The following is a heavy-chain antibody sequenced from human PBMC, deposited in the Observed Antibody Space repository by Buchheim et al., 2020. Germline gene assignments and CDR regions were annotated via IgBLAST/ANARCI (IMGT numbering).Heavy chain of an antibody. D-gene: IGHD3-16*01. V-gene: IGHV4-59*01. J-gene: IGHJ4*02. CDR2: VYYSGST. Sequence: QVQLQESGPGLVKPSETLSLTCTVSGGSISSYYWSWIRQPPGKGLEWIGYVYYSGSTHYNPSLKSRVTLSVDTYKNHLSLRLNSVTSADTAVYYCARKGGTFDYWGQGTL. CDR1: GGSISSYY. CDR3: ARKGGTFDY.